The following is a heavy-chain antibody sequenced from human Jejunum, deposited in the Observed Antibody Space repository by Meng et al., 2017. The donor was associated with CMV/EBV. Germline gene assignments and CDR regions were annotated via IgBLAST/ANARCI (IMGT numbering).Heavy chain of an antibody. V-gene: IGHV1-8*01. J-gene: IGHJ6*02. CDR3: ASHQQFCSGGSCYSLGYYYGMDV. D-gene: IGHD2-15*01. Sequence: INWVRQAPGQGLEWMGWINPNNGNTGYAQKFQGRFTMTWNTSISTAYMELSSLRSEDTAIYYCASHQQFCSGGSCYSLGYYYGMDVWGQGTTVTV. CDR2: INPNNGNT.